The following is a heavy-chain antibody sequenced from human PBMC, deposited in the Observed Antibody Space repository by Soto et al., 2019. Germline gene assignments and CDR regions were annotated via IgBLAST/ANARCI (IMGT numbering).Heavy chain of an antibody. V-gene: IGHV3-33*01. Sequence: QVQLVESGGGVVQPGKSLRLSCAASGFTFTNYGMHWVRQAPGKGLEWVAVIWNDGSGYFYAISVKGRFTISRDNSKKTHYQQTRCLKAKGTAAYYCARRQISPRTSGAAAATGGMDVWGQGTTVTVSS. CDR2: IWNDGSGY. J-gene: IGHJ6*02. CDR1: GFTFTNYG. CDR3: ARRQISPRTSGAAAATGGMDV. D-gene: IGHD6-13*01.